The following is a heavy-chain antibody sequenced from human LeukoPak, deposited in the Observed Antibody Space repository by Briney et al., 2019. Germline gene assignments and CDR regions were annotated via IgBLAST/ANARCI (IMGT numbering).Heavy chain of an antibody. Sequence: GGSLSLSCPASGFTFDDYAMHWVRQAPGKGLEWVSAISGSGGSTYYADSVKGRFTISRDNSKNTLYLQMNSLRAEDTAVYYCAKDIDGAPFYWGQGTLVTVSS. J-gene: IGHJ4*02. CDR1: GFTFDDYA. D-gene: IGHD5-24*01. CDR3: AKDIDGAPFY. CDR2: ISGSGGST. V-gene: IGHV3-23*01.